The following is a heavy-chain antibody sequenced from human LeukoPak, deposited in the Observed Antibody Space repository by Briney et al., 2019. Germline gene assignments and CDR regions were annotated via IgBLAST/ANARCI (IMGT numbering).Heavy chain of an antibody. D-gene: IGHD3-22*01. Sequence: SETLSLTCTVSGGSISSSSYYWGWIRQPPGKGLEWIGSIYYSGSTYYNPSLKSRVTISVDTSKNQFSLKLSSVTAADTAVYYCARLHYYDSSGYPPYMDVWGKGTTVTISS. CDR3: ARLHYYDSSGYPPYMDV. V-gene: IGHV4-39*01. J-gene: IGHJ6*03. CDR1: GGSISSSSYY. CDR2: IYYSGST.